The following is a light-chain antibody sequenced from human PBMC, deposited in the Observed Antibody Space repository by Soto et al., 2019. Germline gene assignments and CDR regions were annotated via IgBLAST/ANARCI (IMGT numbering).Light chain of an antibody. CDR2: GAS. J-gene: IGKJ4*01. CDR3: QQYGSSPLT. CDR1: QSVRSSY. Sequence: DIVLTQSPGTLSLSPGERATLSCRASQSVRSSYLAWYQQKPGQAPRLLIYGASSRATGIPERFSGSGSGTDFTLTISRLEPEDFAAYYCQQYGSSPLTFGGGTKVEIK. V-gene: IGKV3-20*01.